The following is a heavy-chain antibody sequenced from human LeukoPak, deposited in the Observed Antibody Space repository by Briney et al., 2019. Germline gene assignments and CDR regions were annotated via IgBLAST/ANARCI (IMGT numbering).Heavy chain of an antibody. CDR1: GFTFSSYE. CDR3: ARDSVVAGLLPYYYYGMDV. Sequence: PGGSLRLSCAASGFTFSSYEMNWVRPAPGKGREWVSYISSSGSTIYYADSVKGRFTISRDNAKNSLYLQMNSLRAEDTAVYYCARDSVVAGLLPYYYYGMDVWGQGTTVTVSS. V-gene: IGHV3-48*03. CDR2: ISSSGSTI. D-gene: IGHD2-15*01. J-gene: IGHJ6*02.